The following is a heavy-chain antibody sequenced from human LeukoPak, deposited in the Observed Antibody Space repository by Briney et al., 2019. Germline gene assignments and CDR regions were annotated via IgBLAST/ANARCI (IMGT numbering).Heavy chain of an antibody. CDR1: GFTFSSYS. CDR2: ISSSSSYI. Sequence: GGSRRLSCAASGFTFSSYSMNWVRQAPGKGLEWVSSISSSSSYIYYADSVKGRFTISRDNPKNSLYLQMNSLRAEDTAVYYCASSGYCSSTSCYELWRQGTLVTVSS. V-gene: IGHV3-21*01. CDR3: ASSGYCSSTSCYEL. D-gene: IGHD2-2*03. J-gene: IGHJ4*02.